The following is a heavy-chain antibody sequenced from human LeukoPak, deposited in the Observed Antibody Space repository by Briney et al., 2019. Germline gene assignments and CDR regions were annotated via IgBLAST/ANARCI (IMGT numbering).Heavy chain of an antibody. J-gene: IGHJ5*02. CDR2: IKQDGSEK. CDR3: ARDPERTYYYGSGSSSSHNWFDP. Sequence: PGGSLRPSCAASGFTFSSYWMSWVRQAPGKGLEWVANIKQDGSEKYYVDSVKGRFTISRDNAKNSLYLQMNSLRAEDTAVYYCARDPERTYYYGSGSSSSHNWFDPWGQGTLVTVSS. CDR1: GFTFSSYW. V-gene: IGHV3-7*01. D-gene: IGHD3-10*01.